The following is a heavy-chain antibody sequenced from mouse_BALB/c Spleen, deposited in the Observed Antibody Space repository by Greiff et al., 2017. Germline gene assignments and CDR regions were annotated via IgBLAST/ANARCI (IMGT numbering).Heavy chain of an antibody. V-gene: IGHV3-2*02. D-gene: IGHD1-1*01. J-gene: IGHJ4*01. CDR3: ARSNYGKAMDY. CDR2: ISYSGST. CDR1: GYSITSDYA. Sequence: EVKLMESGPGLVKPSQSLSLTCTVTGYSITSDYAWNWIRQFPGNKLEWMGYISYSGSTSYNPSLKSRISITRDTSKNQFFLQLNSVTTEDTATYYCARSNYGKAMDYWGQGTSVTVSS.